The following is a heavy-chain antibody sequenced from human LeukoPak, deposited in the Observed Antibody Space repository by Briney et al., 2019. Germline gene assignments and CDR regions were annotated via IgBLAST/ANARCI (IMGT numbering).Heavy chain of an antibody. V-gene: IGHV4-39*01. CDR2: IYYSGST. CDR3: ARRLGYCSSTSCYAFDY. J-gene: IGHJ4*02. Sequence: SETLSLTCTVSGGSISSSNYYWGWIRQPPGKGLEWIGRIYYSGSTYYNPSLKSRVTISVDTSKNQFSLKLSSVTAADTAVYYCARRLGYCSSTSCYAFDYWGQGTLVTVSS. CDR1: GGSISSSNYY. D-gene: IGHD2-2*03.